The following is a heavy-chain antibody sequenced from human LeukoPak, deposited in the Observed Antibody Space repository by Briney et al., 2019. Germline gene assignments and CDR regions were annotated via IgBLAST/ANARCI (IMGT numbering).Heavy chain of an antibody. D-gene: IGHD5-18*01. J-gene: IGHJ4*02. CDR1: EFSFSDYL. CDR2: ISSRSAYI. V-gene: IGHV3-21*04. Sequence: GGSLRLSCVVSEFSFSDYLMHWVRQAPGKGLEWVSSISSRSAYIYYADSVKGRFTISRDNAKNSLFLQMNSLRAEDTALYYCARVDTLMDYYFDYWGQGTLVTVSS. CDR3: ARVDTLMDYYFDY.